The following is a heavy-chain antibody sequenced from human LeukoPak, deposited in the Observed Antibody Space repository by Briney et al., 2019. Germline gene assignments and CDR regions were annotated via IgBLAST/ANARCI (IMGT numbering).Heavy chain of an antibody. J-gene: IGHJ4*02. D-gene: IGHD3-16*02. CDR2: ISWDGGST. CDR3: ARESGWAGLSTDY. CDR1: GFTFDDYT. Sequence: PGGSLRLSCAASGFTFDDYTMHWVRQAPGKGLEWVSLISWDGGSTYYADSVKGRFTISRDNAKNTLYLQMNSLRAEDTAVYYCARESGWAGLSTDYWGQGTLVTVSS. V-gene: IGHV3-43*01.